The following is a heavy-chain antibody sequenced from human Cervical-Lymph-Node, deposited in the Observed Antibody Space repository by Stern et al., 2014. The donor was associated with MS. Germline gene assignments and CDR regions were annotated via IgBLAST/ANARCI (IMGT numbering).Heavy chain of an antibody. Sequence: QVTLKESGPVLVKPTETLTLTCTVSGFSLSNARMGVTWIRQPPGKALEWLAHLFSNDEKSYSRSLKNRLTISKDTSKSQVVLTMTDMDPVDTATYLCARIKSCSGGSCYLYDYWGQGTLVTVSS. V-gene: IGHV2-26*01. CDR2: LFSNDEK. CDR3: ARIKSCSGGSCYLYDY. CDR1: GFSLSNARMG. D-gene: IGHD2-15*01. J-gene: IGHJ4*02.